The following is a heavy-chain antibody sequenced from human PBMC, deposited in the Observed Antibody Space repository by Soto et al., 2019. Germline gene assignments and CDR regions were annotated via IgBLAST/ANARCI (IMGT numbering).Heavy chain of an antibody. D-gene: IGHD3-3*01. V-gene: IGHV3-21*01. CDR3: ARDQRGFWSGYYYCYGMDV. CDR1: GFTFSSYS. CDR2: ISSSSSYI. Sequence: GGSLILSCAASGFTFSSYSMNWVRQAPGKGLEWVSSISSSSSYIYYADSVKGRFTISRDNAKNSLYLQMNSLRAEDTAVYYCARDQRGFWSGYYYCYGMDVWGQGTTVTVSS. J-gene: IGHJ6*02.